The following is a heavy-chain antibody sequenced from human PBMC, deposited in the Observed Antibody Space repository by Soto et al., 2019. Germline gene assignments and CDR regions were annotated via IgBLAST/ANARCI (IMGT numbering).Heavy chain of an antibody. J-gene: IGHJ4*02. V-gene: IGHV4-34*01. CDR1: GGSFSGYY. D-gene: IGHD5-12*01. Sequence: SETLSLTCAVYGGSFSGYYWSWIRQPPGKGLEWIGEINHSGSTNYNPSLKSRVTISVDTSKNQFSLKLSSVTAADTAVYYCARVSQVATISSYFDYCGQGTLVTVSS. CDR2: INHSGST. CDR3: ARVSQVATISSYFDY.